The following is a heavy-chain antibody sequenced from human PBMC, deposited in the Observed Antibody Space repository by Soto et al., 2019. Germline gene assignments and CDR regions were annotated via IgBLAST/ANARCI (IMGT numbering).Heavy chain of an antibody. V-gene: IGHV3-48*03. D-gene: IGHD6-19*01. CDR3: ATKEGIAVADNWFDP. CDR2: ISSSGSTI. J-gene: IGHJ5*02. Sequence: HPGGSLRLSCAASGFTFSSYEMNWVRQAPGKGLEWVSYISSSGSTIYYADSVKGRFTISRDNAKNSLYLQMNSLRAEDTAVYYCATKEGIAVADNWFDPWGQGTLVTVSS. CDR1: GFTFSSYE.